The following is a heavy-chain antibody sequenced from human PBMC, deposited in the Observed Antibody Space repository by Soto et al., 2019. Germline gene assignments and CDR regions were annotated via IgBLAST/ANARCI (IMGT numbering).Heavy chain of an antibody. D-gene: IGHD5-18*01. V-gene: IGHV1-18*04. CDR3: AREGNGYEDY. Sequence: QVQLVQSGGEIKKPGASVNVSCKASGYTFIRYGISWVRQATGQGFEWMGWISGKNDKRNHAQKFRGRITMTTDTSTNTAYLEVRSLGSDDTAIYYCAREGNGYEDYWGQGTLVTVSS. CDR1: GYTFIRYG. J-gene: IGHJ4*02. CDR2: ISGKNDKR.